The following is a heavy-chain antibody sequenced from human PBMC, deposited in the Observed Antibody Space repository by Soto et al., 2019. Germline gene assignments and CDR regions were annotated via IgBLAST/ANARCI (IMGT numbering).Heavy chain of an antibody. D-gene: IGHD6-13*01. CDR2: INAGNGNT. V-gene: IGHV1-3*01. Sequence: ASVKVSCKASGYTFTSYAMHWVRQAPGQRLEWMGWINAGNGNTKYSQKLQGRVTITRDTSASTAYMELSSLRSEDTAVYYCARGPSGYSSSWTYAFDIWGQGTMVTVS. CDR1: GYTFTSYA. J-gene: IGHJ3*02. CDR3: ARGPSGYSSSWTYAFDI.